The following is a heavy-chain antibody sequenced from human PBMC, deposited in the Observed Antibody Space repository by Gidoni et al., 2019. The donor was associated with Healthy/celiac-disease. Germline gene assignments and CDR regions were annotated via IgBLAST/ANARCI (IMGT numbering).Heavy chain of an antibody. CDR2: IWYDGSNK. V-gene: IGHV3-33*01. D-gene: IGHD5-18*01. J-gene: IGHJ6*02. CDR3: ARDSGIQLWLGPDSWYGMDV. CDR1: GFTFSSYG. Sequence: QVQLVESGGGVVQPGRSLRLSCAASGFTFSSYGMHWVRQAPGKGLEWVAVIWYDGSNKYYADSVKGRFTISRDNSKNTLYLQMNSLRAEDTAVYYCARDSGIQLWLGPDSWYGMDVWGQGTTVTVSS.